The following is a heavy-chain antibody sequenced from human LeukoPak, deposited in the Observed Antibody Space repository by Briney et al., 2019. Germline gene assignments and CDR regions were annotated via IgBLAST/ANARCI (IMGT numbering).Heavy chain of an antibody. J-gene: IGHJ4*02. Sequence: GGSLRLSCAASGFTFSSYAMSWVRQAPGKGLEWVSAISGSGGSTYYADSVKGRFTISRGNSKNTLYLQMNSLRAEDTAVYYCAKRQQLHLDYFDYWGQGTLVTVSS. CDR3: AKRQQLHLDYFDY. V-gene: IGHV3-23*01. D-gene: IGHD6-13*01. CDR1: GFTFSSYA. CDR2: ISGSGGST.